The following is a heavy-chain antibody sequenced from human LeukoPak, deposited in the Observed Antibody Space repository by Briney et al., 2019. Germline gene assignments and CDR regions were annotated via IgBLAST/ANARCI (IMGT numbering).Heavy chain of an antibody. J-gene: IGHJ4*02. CDR1: GFTFSSYS. CDR2: ISSSSSYI. Sequence: GGSLRLSCAASGFTFSSYSMNWVRQAPGKGLEWVSSISSSSSYIYYADSVKGRFTISRDNAKNSLYLQMNSLRAEDTAVYYCARGQAGSWYGDYWGQGTLVTVSS. CDR3: ARGQAGSWYGDY. V-gene: IGHV3-21*01. D-gene: IGHD6-13*01.